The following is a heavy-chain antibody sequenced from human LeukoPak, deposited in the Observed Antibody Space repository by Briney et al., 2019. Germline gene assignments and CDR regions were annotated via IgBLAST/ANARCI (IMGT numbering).Heavy chain of an antibody. Sequence: GGSLRLSCAASGFTFSSYGMHWVRQAPGKGLEWVAFIRYDGSNKYYADSVKGRFTISRDNSKNTLYLQMNSLRAEDTAVYYCAKEPIAARRNDAFDIWGQGTMVTVSS. J-gene: IGHJ3*02. CDR2: IRYDGSNK. V-gene: IGHV3-30*02. CDR1: GFTFSSYG. CDR3: AKEPIAARRNDAFDI. D-gene: IGHD6-6*01.